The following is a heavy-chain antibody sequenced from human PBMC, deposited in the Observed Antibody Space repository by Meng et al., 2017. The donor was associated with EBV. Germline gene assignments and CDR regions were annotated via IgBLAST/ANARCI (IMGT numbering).Heavy chain of an antibody. V-gene: IGHV1-8*01. CDR1: GYTFTSYD. J-gene: IGHJ4*02. Sequence: QVQLVQSGAEVKKPXXXXXVXCKXSGYTFTSYDINWVRQATGQGLEWMGWMNPNSGNTGYAQKFQGRVTMTRNTSISTAYMELSSLRSEDTAVYYCARGVRLASSEPTFDYWGQGTLVTVSS. D-gene: IGHD4-17*01. CDR3: ARGVRLASSEPTFDY. CDR2: MNPNSGNT.